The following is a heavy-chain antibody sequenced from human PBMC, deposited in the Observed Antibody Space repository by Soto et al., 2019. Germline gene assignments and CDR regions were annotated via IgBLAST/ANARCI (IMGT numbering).Heavy chain of an antibody. D-gene: IGHD1-7*01. Sequence: PSPTLSLTCAISGDSVSSNSAAPNWIRLSPSRGLECLARTYYMSRWYNDYAVSVRSRITVNPYTSKNQFSLQLTSVTPADTAVYYCAGSTSHQWYYMDVWGKGTTVTVSS. CDR1: GDSVSSNSAA. CDR2: TYYMSRWYN. J-gene: IGHJ6*03. CDR3: AGSTSHQWYYMDV. V-gene: IGHV6-1*01.